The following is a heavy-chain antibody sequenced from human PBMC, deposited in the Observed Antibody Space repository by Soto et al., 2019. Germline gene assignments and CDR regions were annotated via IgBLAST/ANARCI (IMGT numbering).Heavy chain of an antibody. V-gene: IGHV3-33*01. CDR3: ARVDRSLDY. CDR1: GFTFSSYG. CDR2: IWYDGDNK. J-gene: IGHJ4*02. Sequence: QMQLVESGGGVVQPGRSLRLSCAASGFTFSSYGMHWVRQAPGKGLEWVAAIWYDGDNKYYADFVKGRFTISRDNSKNTLYLHVNSLRVEYTAVYYCARVDRSLDYWGQGTLVTVSS.